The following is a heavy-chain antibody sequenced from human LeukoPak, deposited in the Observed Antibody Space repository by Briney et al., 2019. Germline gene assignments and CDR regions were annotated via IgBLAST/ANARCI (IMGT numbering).Heavy chain of an antibody. CDR3: ARSLSVTRGLITTMLGY. CDR1: GYIFTDFY. V-gene: IGHV1-2*02. J-gene: IGHJ4*02. CDR2: ISPINGAT. Sequence: ASVKVSCKTSGYIFTDFYLHWVRQAPGQGLEWMGWISPINGATSYARRFQGRVNMARDTSTSTSYMELSSLGSDDTAVYYCARSLSVTRGLITTMLGYWGQGALVTVSS. D-gene: IGHD3-10*01.